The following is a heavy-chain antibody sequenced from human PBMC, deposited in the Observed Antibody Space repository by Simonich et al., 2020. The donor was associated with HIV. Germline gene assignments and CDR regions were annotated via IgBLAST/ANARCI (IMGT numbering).Heavy chain of an antibody. J-gene: IGHJ3*02. V-gene: IGHV4-4*02. CDR1: GCSISSSNW. Sequence: QVQLQESGPGLLKPSGTLSLTCAVSGCSISSSNWWIWVLQPPGKGLEWIGEIYQSGITKYNPSQKSRVSISVDKSKNEFSLKLSYVTDADTAVYFWARLFNWNDGSTFDIWGQGTMVTVSS. D-gene: IGHD1-20*01. CDR2: IYQSGIT. CDR3: ARLFNWNDGSTFDI.